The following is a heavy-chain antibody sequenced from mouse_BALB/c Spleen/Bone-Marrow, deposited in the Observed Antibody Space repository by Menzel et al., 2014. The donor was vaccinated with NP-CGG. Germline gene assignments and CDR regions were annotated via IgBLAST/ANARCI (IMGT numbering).Heavy chain of an antibody. J-gene: IGHJ3*01. CDR3: AAGYYGNSGWFAY. Sequence: VQLQQSGAELARPGASVKMSCKASGYTFTSXTXHWVKQRPXQGLEWIGYINXXSGYTNYNQKFKDKATLTADKSSSTAYMQLSSLTSEDSAVYYCAAGYYGNSGWFAYWGQGTLVTVSA. CDR1: GYTFTSXT. CDR2: INXXSGYT. D-gene: IGHD2-1*01. V-gene: IGHV1-4*01.